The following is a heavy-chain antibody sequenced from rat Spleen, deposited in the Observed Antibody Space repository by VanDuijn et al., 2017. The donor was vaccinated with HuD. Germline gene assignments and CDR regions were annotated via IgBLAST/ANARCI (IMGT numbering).Heavy chain of an antibody. D-gene: IGHD1-6*01. Sequence: EVQLVESGGGLVQPGRSLKLSCAASGFTYSNYVMAWFRQAPTKGLEWVASISTGGINTYYRDSVKGRFTISRDNAKNTLYLQMDSLRSEDTATYYCAKDMGYTTDYCFDYWGQGVMVTVSS. V-gene: IGHV5S13*01. J-gene: IGHJ2*01. CDR3: AKDMGYTTDYCFDY. CDR1: GFTYSNYV. CDR2: ISTGGINT.